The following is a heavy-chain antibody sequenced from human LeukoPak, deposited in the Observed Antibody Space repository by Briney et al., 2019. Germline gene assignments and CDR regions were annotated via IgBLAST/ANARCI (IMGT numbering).Heavy chain of an antibody. CDR3: ARDESDDSSGGYSGFDY. Sequence: ASVNLSYTASRYPYTSYYMHWVRQAAGQRVKGRGIFHPSGGSTSYAEKFQGRVTMTRDMSTSTVYKEMRSLRSECTAVYYGARDESDDSSGGYSGFDYWGQGTLVTVSS. CDR2: FHPSGGST. V-gene: IGHV1-46*01. D-gene: IGHD6-19*01. CDR1: RYPYTSYY. J-gene: IGHJ4*02.